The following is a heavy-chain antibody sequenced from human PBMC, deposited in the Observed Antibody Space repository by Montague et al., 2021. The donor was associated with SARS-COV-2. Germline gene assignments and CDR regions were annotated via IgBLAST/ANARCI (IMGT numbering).Heavy chain of an antibody. Sequence: SETLSLTCTVSGGSISSSSYYWGRLRQPPGQGLEWNGSNNYSGSSYYTPPLQSRVTISVDTSKNQFSLKLSSVTAADTAVYYCARKEMKYSSIWSTGGNWFDPWGQGTLVTVSS. CDR1: GGSISSSSYY. CDR2: NNYSGSS. CDR3: ARKEMKYSSIWSTGGNWFDP. J-gene: IGHJ5*02. V-gene: IGHV4-39*01. D-gene: IGHD6-13*01.